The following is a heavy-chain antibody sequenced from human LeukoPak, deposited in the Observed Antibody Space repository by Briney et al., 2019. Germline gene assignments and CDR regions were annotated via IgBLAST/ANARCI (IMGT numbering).Heavy chain of an antibody. Sequence: ASVKVSCKASGYTFTSYYMHWVRQAPGQGLEWMGIINPSGGSTSYAQKFQGRVTMTRDMSTSTVYMELSSLRSEDTAVYYCARDDDSKKYSSSWYGSWGQFDYWGQGTLVTVSS. D-gene: IGHD6-13*01. CDR2: INPSGGST. J-gene: IGHJ4*02. V-gene: IGHV1-46*01. CDR3: ARDDDSKKYSSSWYGSWGQFDY. CDR1: GYTFTSYY.